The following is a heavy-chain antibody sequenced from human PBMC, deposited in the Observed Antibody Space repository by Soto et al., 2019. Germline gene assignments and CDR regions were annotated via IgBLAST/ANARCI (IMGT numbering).Heavy chain of an antibody. J-gene: IGHJ5*02. Sequence: PSETLSLTCTVSGGSISSYYWSWIRQPPGKGLEWIGYIYYSGSTNYNPSLKSRVTISVDTSKNQFSLKLSSVTAADTAVYYCARDMVRGVISGWFDTWGQGTLVNVS. V-gene: IGHV4-59*01. D-gene: IGHD3-10*01. CDR1: GGSISSYY. CDR3: ARDMVRGVISGWFDT. CDR2: IYYSGST.